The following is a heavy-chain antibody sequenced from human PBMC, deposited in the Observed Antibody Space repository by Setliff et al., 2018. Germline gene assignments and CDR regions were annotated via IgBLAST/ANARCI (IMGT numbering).Heavy chain of an antibody. CDR3: ARESYYYDSSGYSMGAFDI. Sequence: GGPLRLSCAASGFGVSSNYMSWVRQAPGKGLEWVSVIFSGGNTYNADSVKGRFTISRDNSKNTVYLQMNSLRAEDTAVYYCARESYYYDSSGYSMGAFDIWGQGTTVTVSS. J-gene: IGHJ3*02. CDR1: GFGVSSNY. V-gene: IGHV3-53*01. D-gene: IGHD3-22*01. CDR2: IFSGGNT.